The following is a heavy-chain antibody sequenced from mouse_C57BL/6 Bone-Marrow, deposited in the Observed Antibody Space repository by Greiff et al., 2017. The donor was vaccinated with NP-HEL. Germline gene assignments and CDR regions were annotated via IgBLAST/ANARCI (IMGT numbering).Heavy chain of an antibody. CDR3: AVYGSSSFNV. J-gene: IGHJ1*03. V-gene: IGHV1-50*01. D-gene: IGHD1-1*01. CDR2: IDPSDSYT. CDR1: GYTFTSYW. Sequence: VQLKQPGAELVKPGASVKLSCKASGYTFTSYWMQWVKQRPGQGLEWIGEIDPSDSYTNYNQKFKGKATLTVDTSSSTAYMQLSSLTSEDSAVYYCAVYGSSSFNVWGTGTTVTVSS.